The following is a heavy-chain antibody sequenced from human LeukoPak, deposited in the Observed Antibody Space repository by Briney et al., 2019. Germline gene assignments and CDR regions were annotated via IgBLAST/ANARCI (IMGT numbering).Heavy chain of an antibody. CDR3: ARLKLHYYGSGSYAFDV. CDR1: GGSISSYY. J-gene: IGHJ3*01. V-gene: IGHV4-59*08. Sequence: SETLSLTCTVSGGSISSYYWSWIRQPPGKGLEWIGNIHYRGSTNYTPSLKSRVTMSVDTSKTQFSLRLTSVTAADTALYFCARLKLHYYGSGSYAFDVWGQGKMVAVSS. D-gene: IGHD3-10*01. CDR2: IHYRGST.